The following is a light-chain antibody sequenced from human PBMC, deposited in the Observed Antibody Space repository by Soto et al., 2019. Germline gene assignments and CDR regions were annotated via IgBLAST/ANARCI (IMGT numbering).Light chain of an antibody. CDR3: QVWDSSSDHPGV. V-gene: IGLV3-21*01. Sequence: SYELTQPPSVSVAPGKTARITCGGDNIASKSVHWYRQKPGQAPVVVIYYDTDRPSGIPERFSGSNSGNTATLTISRVEAGDEADYYCQVWDSSSDHPGVFGGRTKLTVL. CDR1: NIASKS. CDR2: YDT. J-gene: IGLJ2*01.